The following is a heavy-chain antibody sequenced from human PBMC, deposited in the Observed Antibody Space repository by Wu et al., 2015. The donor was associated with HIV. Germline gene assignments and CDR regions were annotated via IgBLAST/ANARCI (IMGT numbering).Heavy chain of an antibody. CDR1: GGPFRTYA. Sequence: QVQLVQSGPEVKKPGSSVKVSCKASGGPFRTYAISWVRQAPGQGLEWMGGIIPIFGTANYAQKFQGRVTITTDESTSTAYMELSSLRSEDTAVYYCALSIRGGGSYYQFDYWGQGTLVTVSS. CDR3: ALSIRGGGSYYQFDY. D-gene: IGHD3-10*01. V-gene: IGHV1-69*05. J-gene: IGHJ4*02. CDR2: IIPIFGTA.